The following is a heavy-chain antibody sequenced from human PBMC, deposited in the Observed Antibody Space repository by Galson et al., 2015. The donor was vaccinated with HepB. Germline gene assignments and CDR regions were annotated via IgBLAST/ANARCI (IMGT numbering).Heavy chain of an antibody. Sequence: SLRLSCAASGFTFDDYAMHWVRQAPGKGLEWVSGISWNSGSIGYADSVKGRFTISRDNAKNSLYLQMNSLRAEDTALYYCAKDSRAIVGATGNFDYWGQGTLVTVSS. CDR2: ISWNSGSI. D-gene: IGHD1-26*01. CDR3: AKDSRAIVGATGNFDY. V-gene: IGHV3-9*01. CDR1: GFTFDDYA. J-gene: IGHJ4*02.